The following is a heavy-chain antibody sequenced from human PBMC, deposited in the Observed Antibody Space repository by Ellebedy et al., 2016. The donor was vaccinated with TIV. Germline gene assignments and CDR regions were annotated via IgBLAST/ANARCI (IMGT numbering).Heavy chain of an antibody. CDR2: ISSSGSTS. CDR1: GFTFSDYY. D-gene: IGHD1-26*01. CDR3: VRDRVGGFDH. J-gene: IGHJ5*02. Sequence: GESLKISXAASGFTFSDYYITWIRQAPGKGLEWVAYISSSGSTSYYADSVKGRFTISRDKSKTTVSLQMDSLRFEDTAVYYCVRDRVGGFDHWGQGTLVTVSS. V-gene: IGHV3-11*04.